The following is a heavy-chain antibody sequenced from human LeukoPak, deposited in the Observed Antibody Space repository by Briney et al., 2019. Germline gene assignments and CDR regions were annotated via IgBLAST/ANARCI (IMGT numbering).Heavy chain of an antibody. Sequence: ASVKVSCKASGYTFTGYYMHWVRHAPGQGLEWMGWINPNSGGTNYAQKFQGRVTMTRDTSISTAYMELSRLRSDDTAVYYCASLLGYCSSTSCHDAFDIWGQGTMVTVSS. CDR2: INPNSGGT. V-gene: IGHV1-2*02. CDR3: ASLLGYCSSTSCHDAFDI. D-gene: IGHD2-2*01. CDR1: GYTFTGYY. J-gene: IGHJ3*02.